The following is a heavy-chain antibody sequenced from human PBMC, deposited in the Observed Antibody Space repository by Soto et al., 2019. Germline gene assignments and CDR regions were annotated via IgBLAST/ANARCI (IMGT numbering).Heavy chain of an antibody. CDR1: GFTFSSYA. CDR2: ISGSGGST. D-gene: IGHD3-22*01. Sequence: GSLRLSCAASGFTFSSYAMSWVRQAPGKGLEWVSAISGSGGSTYYADSVKGRFTISRDNSKNTLYLQMNSLRAEDTAVYYCAKAPKENMALDYYDSSGSLKIPYYFDYWGQGTLVTVSS. CDR3: AKAPKENMALDYYDSSGSLKIPYYFDY. J-gene: IGHJ4*02. V-gene: IGHV3-23*01.